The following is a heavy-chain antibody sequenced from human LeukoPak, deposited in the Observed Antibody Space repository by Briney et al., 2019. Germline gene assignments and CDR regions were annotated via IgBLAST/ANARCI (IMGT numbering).Heavy chain of an antibody. CDR2: MYASGST. D-gene: IGHD3-9*01. CDR3: ARLTYDILTGYYLAMDV. V-gene: IGHV4-61*02. Sequence: SQTLSLTCIVSGGSISSGPYYWSWIRQPAGKGLEWIGRMYASGSTKYNPSLKSRVTLSVDMSKNQFSLELSSVTAADTAVYYCARLTYDILTGYYLAMDVWGQGTTVTVSS. J-gene: IGHJ6*02. CDR1: GGSISSGPYY.